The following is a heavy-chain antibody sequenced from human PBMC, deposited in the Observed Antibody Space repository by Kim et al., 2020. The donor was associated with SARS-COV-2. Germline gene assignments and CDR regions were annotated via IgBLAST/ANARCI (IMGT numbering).Heavy chain of an antibody. V-gene: IGHV3-30*18. CDR3: AKDYGDYNYYYYGMDV. J-gene: IGHJ6*02. Sequence: GGSLRLSCAASGFTFSSYGMHWVRQAPGKGLEWVAVISYDGSNKYYADSVKGRFTISRDNSKNTLYLQMNSLRAEDTAVYYCAKDYGDYNYYYYGMDVWGQGTTVTVSS. CDR1: GFTFSSYG. D-gene: IGHD4-17*01. CDR2: ISYDGSNK.